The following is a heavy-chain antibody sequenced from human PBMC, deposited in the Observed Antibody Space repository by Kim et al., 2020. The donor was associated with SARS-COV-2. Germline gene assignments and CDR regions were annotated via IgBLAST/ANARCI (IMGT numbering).Heavy chain of an antibody. CDR1: GYTLTELS. Sequence: ASVKVSCKVSGYTLTELSMHWVRQAPGKGLEWMGGFDPEDGETIYAQKFQGRVTMTEDTSTDTAYMELSSLRSEDTAAYYCATEEGRVGATNAYYYGMDVWGQGTTVTVSS. V-gene: IGHV1-24*01. J-gene: IGHJ6*02. CDR3: ATEEGRVGATNAYYYGMDV. D-gene: IGHD1-26*01. CDR2: FDPEDGET.